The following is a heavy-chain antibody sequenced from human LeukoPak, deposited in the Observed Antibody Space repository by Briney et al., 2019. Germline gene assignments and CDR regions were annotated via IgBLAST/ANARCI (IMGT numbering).Heavy chain of an antibody. Sequence: GGTLRLSCAASGFTFSSYGMSWVRQAPGKGLEWVSAISGSGGTTYYADSVKGRFTISRDNSKNTLYLQMNSLRAEDTAVYYCAKATITMIVHFDYWGQGTLVTVSS. CDR3: AKATITMIVHFDY. V-gene: IGHV3-23*01. CDR2: ISGSGGTT. J-gene: IGHJ4*02. D-gene: IGHD3-22*01. CDR1: GFTFSSYG.